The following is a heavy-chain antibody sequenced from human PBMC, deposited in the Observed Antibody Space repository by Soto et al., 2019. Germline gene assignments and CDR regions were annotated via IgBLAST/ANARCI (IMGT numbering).Heavy chain of an antibody. CDR3: ARGRGTVTKVNFYYYGMDV. J-gene: IGHJ6*02. Sequence: SETLSLTCSVYGWSFSGYYWSWIRQPPGKGLEWIGEINHSGSTNYNPSLKSRVTISVGTSKNQFSLKLSSVTAADTAVYYCARGRGTVTKVNFYYYGMDVWGQGTTVTVSS. CDR2: INHSGST. CDR1: GWSFSGYY. D-gene: IGHD4-4*01. V-gene: IGHV4-34*01.